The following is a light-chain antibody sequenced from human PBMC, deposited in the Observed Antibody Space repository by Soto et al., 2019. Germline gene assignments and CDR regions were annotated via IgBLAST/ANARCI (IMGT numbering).Light chain of an antibody. CDR2: GSF. CDR3: QQYSDRSPIT. J-gene: IGKJ5*01. Sequence: EIVMTQSPVTLSASPGERATLSCRASQTLNSEVAWYQQKPGQAPRLLIHGSFTRATGIPDRFTGSGSGTEFTLTINSLQSEDFAVYYCQQYSDRSPITFGQGTRLEIK. CDR1: QTLNSE. V-gene: IGKV3-15*01.